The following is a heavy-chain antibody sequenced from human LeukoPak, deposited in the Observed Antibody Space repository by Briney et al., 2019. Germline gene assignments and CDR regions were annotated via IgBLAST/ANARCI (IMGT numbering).Heavy chain of an antibody. CDR3: ARLSTVSHYYYYYYYMDV. J-gene: IGHJ6*03. D-gene: IGHD4-17*01. CDR1: GYTFTSYY. CDR2: ISAYNGNT. V-gene: IGHV1-18*04. Sequence: ASVKVSCKASGYTFTSYYMHWVRQAPGQGLEWVGWISAYNGNTNYAQKLQGRVTMTTDTSTSTAYMELRSLRSDDTAVYYCARLSTVSHYYYYYYYMDVWGKGTTVTISS.